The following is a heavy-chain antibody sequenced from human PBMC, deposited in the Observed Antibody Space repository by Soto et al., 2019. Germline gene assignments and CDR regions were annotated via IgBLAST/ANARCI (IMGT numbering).Heavy chain of an antibody. CDR2: ISSSGSTI. V-gene: IGHV3-48*03. D-gene: IGHD2-2*02. CDR1: GFTFSSYE. J-gene: IGHJ4*02. Sequence: GGSLRLSCAASGFTFSSYEMNWVRQAPGKGLEWVSYISSSGSTIYYADSVKGRFTISRDNGKNSLYLQMNSLRAEDTAVYYCAREGGMRYCSSSSCYTARAFDYWGQGTLVTVSS. CDR3: AREGGMRYCSSSSCYTARAFDY.